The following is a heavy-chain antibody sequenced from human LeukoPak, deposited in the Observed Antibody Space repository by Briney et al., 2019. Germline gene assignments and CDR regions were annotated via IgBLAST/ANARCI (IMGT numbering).Heavy chain of an antibody. CDR3: AKDGKNYFDY. J-gene: IGHJ4*02. CDR1: GFTFSIYA. CDR2: ISGSGGST. Sequence: GSLRVSCAASGFTFSIYAMSWVRQAPGKGLEWVSVISGSGGSTYYADSVKGRFTISRDNSKNSLYLQMNSLRVEDTALYYCAKDGKNYFDYWGQGTLVTVSS. D-gene: IGHD1-26*01. V-gene: IGHV3-23*01.